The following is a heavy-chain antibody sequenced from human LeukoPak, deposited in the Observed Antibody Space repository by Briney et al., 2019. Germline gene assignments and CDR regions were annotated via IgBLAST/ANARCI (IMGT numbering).Heavy chain of an antibody. D-gene: IGHD1-7*01. V-gene: IGHV1-18*04. Sequence: ASVKVSCKASGYTFTGYYMHWVRQAPGQGLEWMGWISAYNGNTNYAQKLQGRVTMTTDTSTSTAYMELRSLRSDDTAVYYCARGKLELGYYYYYMDVWGKGTTVTVSS. J-gene: IGHJ6*03. CDR1: GYTFTGYY. CDR3: ARGKLELGYYYYYMDV. CDR2: ISAYNGNT.